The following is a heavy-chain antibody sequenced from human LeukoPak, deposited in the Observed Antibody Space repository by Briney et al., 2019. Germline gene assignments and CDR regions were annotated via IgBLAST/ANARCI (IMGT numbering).Heavy chain of an antibody. CDR2: ISSSSGYI. CDR1: GFTFSSYS. V-gene: IGHV3-21*01. J-gene: IGHJ4*02. D-gene: IGHD6-6*01. Sequence: GGSLRLSCAVSGFTFSSYSMNWVRQAPGKGLEWVSSISSSSGYIYYADSVKGRFTISRDNAKNSLFLQMNSLRAEDAAVYFCARTSGESQAALRAPFDYWGQGTLVTVSS. CDR3: ARTSGESQAALRAPFDY.